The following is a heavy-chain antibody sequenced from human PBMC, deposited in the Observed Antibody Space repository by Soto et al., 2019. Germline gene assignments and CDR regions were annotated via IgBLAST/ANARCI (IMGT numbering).Heavy chain of an antibody. Sequence: GESLKIFCKGSGYSFTSYWIGWVRQMPGKGPEWMGIIYPGDPDTKYNPSFQGQVTISADKSITTTYLQWSSLKASDTAIYYCAASIFYYGMDVWGQGTTVTVSS. J-gene: IGHJ6*02. CDR1: GYSFTSYW. CDR3: AASIFYYGMDV. CDR2: IYPGDPDT. V-gene: IGHV5-51*01.